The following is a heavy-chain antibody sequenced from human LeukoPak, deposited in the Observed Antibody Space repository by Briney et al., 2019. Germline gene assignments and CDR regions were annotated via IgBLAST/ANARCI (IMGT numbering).Heavy chain of an antibody. Sequence: GGSLRLSCAASGFTFSSYAMSWVRQAPGKGLEWVSAISGSGGSAYYADSVKGRFTISRDNSKNTLYLQMNSLRAEDTAVYYCANIVVPAAMLTGFDYWGQGTLVTVSS. CDR1: GFTFSSYA. CDR2: ISGSGGSA. V-gene: IGHV3-23*01. CDR3: ANIVVPAAMLTGFDY. J-gene: IGHJ4*02. D-gene: IGHD2-2*01.